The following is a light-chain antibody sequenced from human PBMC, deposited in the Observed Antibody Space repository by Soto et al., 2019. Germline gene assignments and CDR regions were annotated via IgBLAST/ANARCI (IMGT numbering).Light chain of an antibody. CDR1: STDVGRYNY. Sequence: QSVLTQPASVSGSPGQSITISCTGTSTDVGRYNYVSWYQQHPGKAPKLMVYDVSNRPSWVSNRFSGSKSGITASLTISGLQAEDEADYYCTSYTSDSTHVFGTGTKLTVL. V-gene: IGLV2-14*01. J-gene: IGLJ1*01. CDR3: TSYTSDSTHV. CDR2: DVS.